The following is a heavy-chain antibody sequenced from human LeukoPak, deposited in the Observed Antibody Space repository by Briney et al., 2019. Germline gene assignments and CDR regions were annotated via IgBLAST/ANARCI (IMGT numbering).Heavy chain of an antibody. CDR2: IYTSGST. CDR3: ARGAYYDFWSGYFYY. D-gene: IGHD3-3*01. V-gene: IGHV4-4*09. Sequence: SETLSLTCTVSGGSISSYYWSWIRQPPGKGLEWIGYIYTSGSTNYNPSLKSRVTISVDTSKNQFSLKLSSVTAADTAVYYCARGAYYDFWSGYFYYWGQGTLVTVYS. CDR1: GGSISSYY. J-gene: IGHJ4*02.